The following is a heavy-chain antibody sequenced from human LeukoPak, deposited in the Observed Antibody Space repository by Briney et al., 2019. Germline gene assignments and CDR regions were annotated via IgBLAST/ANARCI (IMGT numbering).Heavy chain of an antibody. D-gene: IGHD3-22*01. Sequence: GASVKVSCKASGYTFSDVYIHWVRQAPGQGLEWMAWINPQSGATNYAQKFKGRITTTRDMSITTAYMELTTLRSDDTAVYYCVRGGDDSGPYFAYWGQGTLVAVSS. CDR2: INPQSGAT. CDR1: GYTFSDVY. V-gene: IGHV1-2*02. J-gene: IGHJ4*02. CDR3: VRGGDDSGPYFAY.